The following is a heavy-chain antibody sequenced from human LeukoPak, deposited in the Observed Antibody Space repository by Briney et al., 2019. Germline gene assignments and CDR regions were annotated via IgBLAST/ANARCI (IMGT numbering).Heavy chain of an antibody. CDR2: ISYDGTNK. CDR3: ARAPMSYDSSGFGGAFDI. V-gene: IGHV3-30-3*01. CDR1: GFPFTSYA. Sequence: GGSLRLSCAASGFPFTSYAMTWVRQAPGKGLEGVAVISYDGTNKYYADSVKGRFTISRDHSKNTMYLQMNSLRAEDTAMYYCARAPMSYDSSGFGGAFDIWGQGTMVTVSS. D-gene: IGHD3-22*01. J-gene: IGHJ3*02.